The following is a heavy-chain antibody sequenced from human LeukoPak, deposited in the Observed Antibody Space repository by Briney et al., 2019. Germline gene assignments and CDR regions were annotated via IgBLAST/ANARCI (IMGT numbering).Heavy chain of an antibody. V-gene: IGHV3-21*01. D-gene: IGHD3-10*01. J-gene: IGHJ4*02. CDR2: ISSSSSYI. CDR1: GFTFSSYS. CDR3: ARGPMVRTNLFDY. Sequence: GGSLRLSCAASGFTFSSYSMNWVRQAPGKGLEWVSSISSSSSYIYYADSVKGRFTISRDNAKNTLYLQMNSLRAEDTAVYYCARGPMVRTNLFDYWGQGTLVAVSS.